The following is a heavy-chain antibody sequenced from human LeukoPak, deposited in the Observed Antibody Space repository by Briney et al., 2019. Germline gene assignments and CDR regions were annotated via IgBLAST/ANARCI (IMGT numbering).Heavy chain of an antibody. CDR2: INHSGST. CDR1: GFTFSSYA. V-gene: IGHV4-34*08. Sequence: PGGSLRLSCAASGFTFSSYAMSWVRQPPGKGLEWVGEINHSGSTNYNPSLKSRVTISVDTSKNQFSLRLSSVTAADTAVYYCASLGGWKDVWGKGTTVTVSS. J-gene: IGHJ6*04. CDR3: ASLGGWKDV. D-gene: IGHD3-16*01.